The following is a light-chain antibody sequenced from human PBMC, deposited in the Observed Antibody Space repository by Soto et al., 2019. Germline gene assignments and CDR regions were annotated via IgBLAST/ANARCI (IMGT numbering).Light chain of an antibody. CDR3: QQYDNRPS. V-gene: IGKV1-33*01. CDR2: DAS. CDR1: QDISNY. J-gene: IGKJ4*01. Sequence: DIQMSQSPSSLSASVGDRVTLTCQASQDISNYLNWYQKQPGKAPKLLIYDASKLKIGVPSRFRGSGSGTDFSLTITSLQPEDIGTYYCQQYDNRPSFGGGTKVDIK.